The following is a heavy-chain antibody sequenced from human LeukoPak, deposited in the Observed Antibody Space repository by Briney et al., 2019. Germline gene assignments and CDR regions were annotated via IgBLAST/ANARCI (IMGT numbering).Heavy chain of an antibody. V-gene: IGHV3-7*01. CDR2: IKQDGSER. D-gene: IGHD3-16*02. J-gene: IGHJ4*02. CDR1: GFTYTNYW. Sequence: GGSLRLSCAASGFTYTNYWVSWFRQAPGQGLEWVASIKQDGSERYYVDSVKGRFTISRDNAKNSLFLQLSSLRVEDTAVYYCARGSMHIYHLYTDYWGQGTLVTVSS. CDR3: ARGSMHIYHLYTDY.